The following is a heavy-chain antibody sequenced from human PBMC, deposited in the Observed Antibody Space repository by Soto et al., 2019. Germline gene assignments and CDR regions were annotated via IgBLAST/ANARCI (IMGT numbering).Heavy chain of an antibody. V-gene: IGHV1-18*04. J-gene: IGHJ6*02. Sequence: QVQLVQSGAEVKKPGASVKVSCKASGYTFTSYGISWVRQAPGQGLEWMGWISVEDGDTNYAQNFRGRVTMSTDTSTSTTYMEMRSLRSDDTAVYYCARDQVAKWAPGSAMVNYYYGMDAWGQGTTVTVSS. CDR2: ISVEDGDT. D-gene: IGHD5-18*01. CDR3: ARDQVAKWAPGSAMVNYYYGMDA. CDR1: GYTFTSYG.